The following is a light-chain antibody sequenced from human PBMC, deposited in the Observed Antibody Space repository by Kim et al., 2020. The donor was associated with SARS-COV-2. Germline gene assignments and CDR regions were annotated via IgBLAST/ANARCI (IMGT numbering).Light chain of an antibody. Sequence: SASVGARVTITCRASQAINIFLALFQQKPGEAPKRLIYSASSLQSGVPSSFSGSGSGTEFTLTISSLQPEDFATYYCLQHQTLPYTFGQGTKLEIK. J-gene: IGKJ2*01. CDR3: LQHQTLPYT. CDR2: SAS. CDR1: QAINIF. V-gene: IGKV1-17*03.